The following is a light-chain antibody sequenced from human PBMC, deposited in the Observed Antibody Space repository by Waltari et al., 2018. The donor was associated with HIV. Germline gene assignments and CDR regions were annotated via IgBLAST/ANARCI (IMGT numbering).Light chain of an antibody. CDR3: EAWDDSLSGEV. CDR2: RNI. Sequence: QSVLTPPPSASGTPAQRVSISCSALSSNLGRPSVCWYQHLPGTAPQLLIYRNIRLPSGVPDRFSGAKSGTSAALAISGLRSEDEADDYCEAWDDSLSGEVFGGGTKLTVL. J-gene: IGLJ2*01. V-gene: IGLV1-47*01. CDR1: SSNLGRPS.